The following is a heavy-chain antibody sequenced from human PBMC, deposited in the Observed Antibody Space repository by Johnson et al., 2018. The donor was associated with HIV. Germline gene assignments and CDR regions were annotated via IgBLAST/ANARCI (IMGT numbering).Heavy chain of an antibody. CDR2: INSDGSST. V-gene: IGHV3-74*01. CDR3: ARDNGEDAFDI. CDR1: GFTFDDYA. J-gene: IGHJ3*02. Sequence: VQLVESGGGLVQPGRSLRLSCAASGFTFDDYAMHWVRQAPGKGLEWVSRINSDGSSTSYADSVMGRFTISRDNAQNTLYLQMNSLRAEDTAVYYCARDNGEDAFDIRGQGTMVTVSS. D-gene: IGHD4-17*01.